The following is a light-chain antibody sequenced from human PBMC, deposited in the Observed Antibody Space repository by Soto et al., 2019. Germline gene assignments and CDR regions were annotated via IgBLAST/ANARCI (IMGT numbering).Light chain of an antibody. CDR2: RNN. Sequence: QSVLTQPTSASGTPGQRVTISCSGSSSNIGSNFVYWYQQLSGTAPKLLIYRNNQRPSGVPDRFSGSKSGTSASLAISGLRSEDEADYYCAAWDDSLSASVFGGGTQLTVL. CDR1: SSNIGSNF. V-gene: IGLV1-47*01. J-gene: IGLJ7*01. CDR3: AAWDDSLSASV.